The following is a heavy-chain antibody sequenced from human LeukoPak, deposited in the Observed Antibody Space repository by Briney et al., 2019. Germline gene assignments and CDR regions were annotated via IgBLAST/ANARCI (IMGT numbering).Heavy chain of an antibody. V-gene: IGHV1-2*02. CDR3: ARDLGSTIIVGGDAFDL. J-gene: IGHJ3*01. Sequence: GASVKASCKASGHTFTGYYMHWVRQAPGQGLECMGWMNPNSGGTNYAQTFQGRITMTGDTSTAYLELSRLRSDDTAVYYCARDLGSTIIVGGDAFDLWGQGTMVTVSS. CDR1: GHTFTGYY. CDR2: MNPNSGGT. D-gene: IGHD3-22*01.